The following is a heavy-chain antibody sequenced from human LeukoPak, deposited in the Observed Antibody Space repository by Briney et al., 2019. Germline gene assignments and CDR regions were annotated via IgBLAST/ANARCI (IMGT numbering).Heavy chain of an antibody. V-gene: IGHV1-2*02. Sequence: VASVKVSCKASGYTFTSYDINWVRQATGQGLEWMGWINPNSGGTNYAQKFQGRVTMTRDTSISTAYMELSRLRSDDTAVYYCARGGLLRYFDWLLYSYWGQGTLVTVSS. J-gene: IGHJ4*02. D-gene: IGHD3-9*01. CDR1: GYTFTSYD. CDR2: INPNSGGT. CDR3: ARGGLLRYFDWLLYSY.